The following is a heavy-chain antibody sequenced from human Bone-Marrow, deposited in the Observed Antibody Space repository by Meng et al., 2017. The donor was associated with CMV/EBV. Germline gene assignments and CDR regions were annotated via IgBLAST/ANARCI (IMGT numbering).Heavy chain of an antibody. D-gene: IGHD1-26*01. Sequence: ASVKVSCKASGYRFSDYGLSWVRQAPGQRPEWLGWISAYSGDTKYAERFQGRVSMTTDTSTSTAHMELRSLTSDDTAGYYCARDHVLRGVYSAYWGQGTPVTVYS. CDR1: GYRFSDYG. J-gene: IGHJ4*02. CDR2: ISAYSGDT. V-gene: IGHV1-18*01. CDR3: ARDHVLRGVYSAY.